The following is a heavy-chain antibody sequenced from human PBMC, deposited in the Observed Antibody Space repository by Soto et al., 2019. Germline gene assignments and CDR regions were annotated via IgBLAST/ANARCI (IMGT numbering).Heavy chain of an antibody. CDR1: GGSLSDGDYF. V-gene: IGHV4-30-4*01. D-gene: IGHD7-27*01. CDR2: IYHRGNT. J-gene: IGHJ4*02. CDR3: ARGPSGDKVDY. Sequence: SETLSLTCSVSGGSLSDGDYFWSWIRQPPGKGLEWIGHIYHRGNTYTNPSLKSRLTISVDTSKNQFSLNLNSVTAADTAVYYCARGPSGDKVDYWGQGTLVTVSS.